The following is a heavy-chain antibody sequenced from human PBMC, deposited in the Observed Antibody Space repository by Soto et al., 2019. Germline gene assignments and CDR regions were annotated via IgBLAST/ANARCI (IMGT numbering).Heavy chain of an antibody. J-gene: IGHJ6*02. CDR3: AKTKTPHVRNGMDV. V-gene: IGHV4-31*03. Sequence: TVSLTCTVSGDSLSSGGYYCSGIRQIPGKGLEWIGFIYYSGSTFYNPSLRSRVTMSADASKNQISLKLSSVTAADTAVYYCAKTKTPHVRNGMDVWGQGTTVTVSS. CDR2: IYYSGST. CDR1: GDSLSSGGYY. D-gene: IGHD2-8*01.